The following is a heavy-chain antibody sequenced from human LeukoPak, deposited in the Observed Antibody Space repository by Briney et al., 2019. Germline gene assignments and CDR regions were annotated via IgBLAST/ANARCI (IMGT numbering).Heavy chain of an antibody. CDR3: AKSGLNRFDY. Sequence: GGSLRLSCTVSGFTVSTNSMSWVRQAPGKGLEWVSFIYSDNTHYSVSVKGRFTISRDNSKNTVYLQMNSLRAEDTAVYYCAKSGLNRFDYWGQGTLVTVSS. CDR2: IYSDNT. CDR1: GFTVSTNS. V-gene: IGHV3-53*01. D-gene: IGHD2-15*01. J-gene: IGHJ4*02.